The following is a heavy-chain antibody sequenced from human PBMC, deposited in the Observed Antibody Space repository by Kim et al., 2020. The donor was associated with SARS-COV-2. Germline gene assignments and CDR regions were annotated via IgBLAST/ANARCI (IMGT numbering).Heavy chain of an antibody. CDR3: ARVLVKLERRPRDYHGLDV. Sequence: GGSLRLSCGASGFTISSYSMHWVRQAPGKGLEWVAVISYDGRNEYYADSVKGRFTVSRDSSKNTLYLQMISLRAEDTAVYFCARVLVKLERRPRDYHGLDVWGQGTTVTVSS. CDR2: ISYDGRNE. J-gene: IGHJ6*02. V-gene: IGHV3-30*04. D-gene: IGHD1-1*01. CDR1: GFTISSYS.